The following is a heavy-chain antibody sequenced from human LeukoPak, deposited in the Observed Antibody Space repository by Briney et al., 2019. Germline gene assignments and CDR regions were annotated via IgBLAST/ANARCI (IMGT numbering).Heavy chain of an antibody. V-gene: IGHV4-34*01. CDR2: INHSGST. CDR3: ARRIYVWGSYRFYYFDY. CDR1: GGSFSGYY. J-gene: IGHJ4*02. D-gene: IGHD3-16*02. Sequence: PSETLSLTCAVYGGSFSGYYWSWIRQPPGKGLEWIGEINHSGSTNYSPSLKSRVTISVDTSKNQFSLKLSSVTAADTAVYYCARRIYVWGSYRFYYFDYWGQGTLVTVSS.